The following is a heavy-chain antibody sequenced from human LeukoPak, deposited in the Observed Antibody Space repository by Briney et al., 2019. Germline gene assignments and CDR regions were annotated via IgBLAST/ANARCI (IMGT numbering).Heavy chain of an antibody. CDR2: ISYDGSNK. V-gene: IGHV3-30-3*01. Sequence: PGGSLRLSCAASGFTFSSYAMHWVRQTPGKGLEWVAVISYDGSNKYYADSVKGRFTISRDNSKNTLYLQMNSLRAEDTAVYYCARSYSSSWLDYWGQGTLVTVSS. CDR1: GFTFSSYA. D-gene: IGHD6-13*01. CDR3: ARSYSSSWLDY. J-gene: IGHJ4*02.